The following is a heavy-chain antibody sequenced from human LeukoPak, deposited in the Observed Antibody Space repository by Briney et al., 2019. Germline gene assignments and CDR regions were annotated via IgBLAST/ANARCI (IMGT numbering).Heavy chain of an antibody. CDR2: IYTSGST. J-gene: IGHJ4*02. Sequence: SETLSLTCTVAGGSISSGSYYWSWIRQPAGKGLEWIGRIYTSGSTNYNPSLKSRVTISVDTSKNQFSLKLSSVTAADTAVYYGARAPHGSGIPHWGQEPLVTVSS. CDR3: ARAPHGSGIPH. CDR1: GGSISSGSYY. D-gene: IGHD3-10*01. V-gene: IGHV4-61*02.